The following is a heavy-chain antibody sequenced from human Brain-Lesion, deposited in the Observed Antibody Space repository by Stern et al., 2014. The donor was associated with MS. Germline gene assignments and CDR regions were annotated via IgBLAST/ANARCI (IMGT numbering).Heavy chain of an antibody. CDR2: IFYSGST. D-gene: IGHD6-19*01. CDR1: GGSISSNSQY. Sequence: VQLVESGPGLVKPSETLSLMCTVSGGSISSNSQYWGWIRQPPGKGLEWIGTIFYSGSTYYNPFLKSRVTISGDTSKTHFSLNLSSVTAADTAVYYCARNLRSSGWFRGGSFDYWGQGALVTVSS. V-gene: IGHV4-39*01. CDR3: ARNLRSSGWFRGGSFDY. J-gene: IGHJ4*02.